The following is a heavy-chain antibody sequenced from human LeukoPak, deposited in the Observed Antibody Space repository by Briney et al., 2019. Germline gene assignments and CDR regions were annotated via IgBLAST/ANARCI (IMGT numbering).Heavy chain of an antibody. V-gene: IGHV4-34*01. CDR2: INHSGST. D-gene: IGHD2-2*01. CDR1: GGSFSGYY. J-gene: IGHJ4*02. CDR3: ARSLVVVPAAVDY. Sequence: SETLSFTCAVYGGSFSGYYWSWIRQPPGKGLEWIGEINHSGSTNYNPSLKSRVTISVDTSKNQFSLKLSSVTAADTAVYYCARSLVVVPAAVDYWGQGTLVTVSS.